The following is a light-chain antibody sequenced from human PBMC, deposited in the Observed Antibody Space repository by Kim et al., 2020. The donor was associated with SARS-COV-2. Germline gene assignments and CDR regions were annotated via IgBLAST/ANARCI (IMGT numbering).Light chain of an antibody. CDR1: QRITGY. CDR2: AAC. Sequence: AFIGDRVTITCRSSQRITGYLHWYQKNTGTAPSLLFYAACSLQGGVPPRFSGSGCGTEFTLPISSLQPEDFATYYCQQSHTTQLTFGQGTRLEIK. J-gene: IGKJ5*01. V-gene: IGKV1-39*01. CDR3: QQSHTTQLT.